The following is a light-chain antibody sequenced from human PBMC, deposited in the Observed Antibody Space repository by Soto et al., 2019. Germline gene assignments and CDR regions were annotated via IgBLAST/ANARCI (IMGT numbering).Light chain of an antibody. CDR2: EVS. J-gene: IGLJ1*01. CDR1: SSDVGAYNY. V-gene: IGLV2-14*01. CDR3: TSYTSTTTPYV. Sequence: QSALTQPASVSGSPGQSITISCTGTSSDVGAYNYVSWYQQHPGKPPKPMIYEVSRRPSGVSDRFSGSKSGSTASLTIYGLQAEDEADYYCTSYTSTTTPYVFGTGTKVTVL.